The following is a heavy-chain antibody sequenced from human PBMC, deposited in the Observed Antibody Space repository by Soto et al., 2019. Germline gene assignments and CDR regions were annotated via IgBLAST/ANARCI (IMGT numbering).Heavy chain of an antibody. J-gene: IGHJ3*02. CDR2: IRKDGSQR. CDR1: EFAFSSYW. D-gene: IGHD6-25*01. Sequence: EVQLVESGGGLVQPGGSLTLSCAASEFAFSSYWMTWVRQAPGKGLEWVANIRKDGSQRSYLDSVRGRFTISRDNSKNSLYLQMNSLGAEDTALYFCARDVSPGSSGLSFEAFDIWGQGTMVTVSS. V-gene: IGHV3-7*05. CDR3: ARDVSPGSSGLSFEAFDI.